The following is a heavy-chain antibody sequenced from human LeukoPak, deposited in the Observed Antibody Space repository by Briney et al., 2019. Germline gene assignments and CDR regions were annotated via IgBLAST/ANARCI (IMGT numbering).Heavy chain of an antibody. D-gene: IGHD3-22*01. CDR3: ARGTMIVATTPGY. Sequence: SETLSLTCTVSGGSISSGDYYWSWIRQPPGKGLEWIGYIYYSGSTYYNPSLKSRVTISVDTSKNQFSLKLSSVTAADTAVYYCARGTMIVATTPGYWGQGTLVTVSS. CDR1: GGSISSGDYY. V-gene: IGHV4-30-4*01. CDR2: IYYSGST. J-gene: IGHJ4*02.